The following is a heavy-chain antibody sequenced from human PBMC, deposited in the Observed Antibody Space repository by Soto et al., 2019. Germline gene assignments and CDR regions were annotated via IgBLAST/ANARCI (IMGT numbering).Heavy chain of an antibody. CDR2: ISYDGSNK. CDR3: ASLLFNS. Sequence: QVQLVESGGGVVQPGRSLRLSCAASGFTFRSYTMYWVRQAPGKGLEWVAIISYDGSNKYYEDSVKGRFTISRDNSENTLYLQMNSLRAEDTAVYDCASLLFNSWGQGTLVTVSS. D-gene: IGHD2-21*01. V-gene: IGHV3-30-3*01. CDR1: GFTFRSYT. J-gene: IGHJ4*02.